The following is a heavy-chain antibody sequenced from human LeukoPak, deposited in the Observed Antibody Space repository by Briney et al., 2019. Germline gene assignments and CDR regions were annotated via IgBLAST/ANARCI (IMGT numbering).Heavy chain of an antibody. D-gene: IGHD6-19*01. J-gene: IGHJ3*02. Sequence: GSLRLSCAASGFTFDDYGMSWVRQAPGKGLEWVSGINWNGGSTGYADSVKGRFTISRDNAKNSLYLQMNSLRAEDTALYYCARDGGKQWLVPDAFDIWGQGTMVTVSS. CDR1: GFTFDDYG. CDR3: ARDGGKQWLVPDAFDI. CDR2: INWNGGST. V-gene: IGHV3-20*04.